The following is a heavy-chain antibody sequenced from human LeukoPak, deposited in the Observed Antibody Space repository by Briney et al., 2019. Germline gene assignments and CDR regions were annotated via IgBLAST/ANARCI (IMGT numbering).Heavy chain of an antibody. J-gene: IGHJ4*02. D-gene: IGHD2-15*01. CDR2: IYYSGST. CDR1: GGSISSYY. CDR3: ARQRYCSGGSCYSLFVDY. Sequence: SETLSLTCTVSGGSISSYYWSWIRQPPGKGLEWIGYIYYSGSTNYNPSLKSRVTISVDTSKNQFSLKLSSVTAADTAVYYCARQRYCSGGSCYSLFVDYWGQGTLVTVSS. V-gene: IGHV4-59*08.